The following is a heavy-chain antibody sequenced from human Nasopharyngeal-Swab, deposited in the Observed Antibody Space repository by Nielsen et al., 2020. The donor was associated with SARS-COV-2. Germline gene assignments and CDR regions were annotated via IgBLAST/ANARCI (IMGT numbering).Heavy chain of an antibody. V-gene: IGHV1-2*06. CDR1: GYTFTGYY. CDR3: ARSPTPMVQGERDWFDP. Sequence: ASVKVSCKASGYTFTGYYMHWVRQAPGQGLEWMGRINPNSGGTNYAQKFQGRVTMTRDTPISTAYMELSRLRSDDTAVYYCARSPTPMVQGERDWFDPWGQGTLVTVSS. CDR2: INPNSGGT. D-gene: IGHD3-10*01. J-gene: IGHJ5*02.